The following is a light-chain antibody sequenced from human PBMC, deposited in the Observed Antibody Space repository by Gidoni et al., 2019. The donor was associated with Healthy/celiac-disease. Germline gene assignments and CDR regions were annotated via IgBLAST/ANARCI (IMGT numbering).Light chain of an antibody. Sequence: DIQMTKSPSSLSASVGDRVTITCRASQSISSFLNWYQQKPGKAPKLLIYAASSLQSGVPSRFSGSGSGTDFTLTISSLQPEDFAIYHCQQSYSTPRTFXQXTKLEIK. J-gene: IGKJ2*01. CDR3: QQSYSTPRT. CDR2: AAS. V-gene: IGKV1-39*01. CDR1: QSISSF.